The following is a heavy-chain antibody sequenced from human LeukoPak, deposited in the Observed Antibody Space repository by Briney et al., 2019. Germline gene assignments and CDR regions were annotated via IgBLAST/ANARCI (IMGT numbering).Heavy chain of an antibody. CDR3: AKDLVCCLTTVVTPYDY. CDR1: GFTFSSYA. CDR2: ISGSGGST. J-gene: IGHJ4*02. V-gene: IGHV3-23*01. Sequence: PGGSLRLSCAASGFTFSSYAMSWVRQAPGKGLEWVSAISGSGGSTYYADSVKGRFTISRDNSKNTLYLQMNSLRAEDTAVYYCAKDLVCCLTTVVTPYDYWGQGTLVTVSS. D-gene: IGHD4-23*01.